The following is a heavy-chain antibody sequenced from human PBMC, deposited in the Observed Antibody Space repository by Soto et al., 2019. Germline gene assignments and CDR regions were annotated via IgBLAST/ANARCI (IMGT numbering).Heavy chain of an antibody. J-gene: IGHJ6*02. CDR1: GGTLSDYA. Sequence: QVQLVQSGAEVKNPGSSVKVSCKASGGTLSDYAVSWVRQARGQGLEWMGGIMPTVDSANYAQKFQGRLTITAAESTSTANMELSSLTSDDTAIYYCAVAAVREILTEQSSGMAVWGQGTTVTVSS. CDR2: IMPTVDSA. D-gene: IGHD3-10*01. V-gene: IGHV1-69*01. CDR3: AVAAVREILTEQSSGMAV.